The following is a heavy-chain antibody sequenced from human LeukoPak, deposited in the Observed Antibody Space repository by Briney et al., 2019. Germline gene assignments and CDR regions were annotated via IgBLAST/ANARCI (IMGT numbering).Heavy chain of an antibody. CDR3: ARGRQQWLARWFDP. CDR2: INHSGST. J-gene: IGHJ5*02. V-gene: IGHV4-34*01. CDR1: GGSFSGYY. D-gene: IGHD6-19*01. Sequence: SETLSLTCAVYGGSFSGYYWSWIRQPPGKGLEWIGEINHSGSTNYNPPLKSRVTISVDTSKNQFSLNLSSVTAADTAVYYCARGRQQWLARWFDPWGQGTLVTVSS.